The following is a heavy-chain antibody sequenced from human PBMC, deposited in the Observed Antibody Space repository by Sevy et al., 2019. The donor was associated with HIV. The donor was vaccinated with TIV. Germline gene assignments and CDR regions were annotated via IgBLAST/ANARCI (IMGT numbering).Heavy chain of an antibody. J-gene: IGHJ4*02. Sequence: GGSLRLSCAASGFTVSSNYMSWVRQAPGKGLEWVSVIYSGGSTYYADSVKGRFTISRDNSKNALYLQMNSLRAEDTAVYYCARVLRGTAAGTPYFDYWGQGTLVTVSS. V-gene: IGHV3-53*01. D-gene: IGHD6-13*01. CDR2: IYSGGST. CDR3: ARVLRGTAAGTPYFDY. CDR1: GFTVSSNY.